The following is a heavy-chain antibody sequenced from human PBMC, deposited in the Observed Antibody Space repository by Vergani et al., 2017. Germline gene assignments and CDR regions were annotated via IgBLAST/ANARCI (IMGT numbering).Heavy chain of an antibody. CDR1: GFTFSSYS. Sequence: EVQLVESGGGLVKPGGSLRLSCAASGFTFSSYSMNWVRQAPGKGLEWVSGINWNSGTIDYADSVKGRFTISRDNAKNSLNLQMNSLRDEDMALYYCAKDMGRMATIPGAWGQGTLVTVSS. CDR3: AKDMGRMATIPGA. J-gene: IGHJ5*02. CDR2: INWNSGTI. D-gene: IGHD5-24*01. V-gene: IGHV3-9*03.